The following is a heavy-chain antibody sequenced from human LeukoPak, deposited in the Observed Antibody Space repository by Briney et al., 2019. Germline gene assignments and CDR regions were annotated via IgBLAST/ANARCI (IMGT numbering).Heavy chain of an antibody. CDR1: GFTFDDCA. V-gene: IGHV3-9*01. J-gene: IGHJ4*02. D-gene: IGHD2-2*01. CDR2: ISWNSGTI. CDR3: AKDFAVDWVGQPFDS. Sequence: PGGSLRLSCAASGFTFDDCAMHWVRQAPGKGLEWVSGISWNSGTIGYADSMKGRFTISRDNAKNSLYLQMNSLRAEDTALYYCAKDFAVDWVGQPFDSWGQGTLVTVSS.